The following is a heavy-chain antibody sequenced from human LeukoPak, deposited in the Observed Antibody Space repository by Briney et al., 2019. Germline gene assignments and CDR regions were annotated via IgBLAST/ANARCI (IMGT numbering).Heavy chain of an antibody. CDR3: GSGDQWLAERTLRD. Sequence: GGSLRLSCAASGFTFSSYAMSWVRQAPGKGLEWVSSITSSSSYIYYADSVKGRFTISRDNAKNSLYLQMNSLRAEDTAVYYCGSGDQWLAERTLRDWGQGTVVSVSS. V-gene: IGHV3-21*01. CDR2: ITSSSSYI. D-gene: IGHD6-19*01. J-gene: IGHJ4*02. CDR1: GFTFSSYA.